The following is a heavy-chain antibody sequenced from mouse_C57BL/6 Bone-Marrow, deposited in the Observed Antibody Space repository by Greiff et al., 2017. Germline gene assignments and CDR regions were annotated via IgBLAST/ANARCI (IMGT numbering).Heavy chain of an antibody. CDR2: ISGGGGNT. CDR1: GFTFSSYT. Sequence: EVQGVESGGGLVKPGGSLKLSCAASGFTFSSYTMSWVRQTPEKRLQWVAAISGGGGNTYYPDSVKGRFTISRDNDKNILYLQMSSLRSGDTALYYCSIQVTTVLVTKYFDVWVTGTTVTVPS. D-gene: IGHD1-1*01. J-gene: IGHJ1*03. CDR3: SIQVTTVLVTKYFDV. V-gene: IGHV5-9*01.